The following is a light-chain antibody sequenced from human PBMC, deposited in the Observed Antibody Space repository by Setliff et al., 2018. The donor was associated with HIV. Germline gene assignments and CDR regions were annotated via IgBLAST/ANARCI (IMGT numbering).Light chain of an antibody. CDR1: QSISNW. V-gene: IGKV1-5*03. Sequence: DIQMTQSPSTLSASVGDRVTITCRASQSISNWLAWYQQKPGKAPKLLIYKASSLESGVPSRFSGSGSGTEFTLTISSLQPDDFATYYCQQLKTYPWTFGQGTKVDIK. CDR2: KAS. CDR3: QQLKTYPWT. J-gene: IGKJ1*01.